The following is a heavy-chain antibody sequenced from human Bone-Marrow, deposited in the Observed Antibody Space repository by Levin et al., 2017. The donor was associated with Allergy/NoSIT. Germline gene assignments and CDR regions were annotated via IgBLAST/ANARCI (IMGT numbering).Heavy chain of an antibody. CDR2: IYPGDSDT. Sequence: PMASVKVSCKGSGYAFNNYWIGWVRQVPGKGLEWMAIIYPGDSDTRYSPSFRGQVTISADKSFTTAYLQWDSLEASDTAIYYCALKMPAKYNPWYFDVWGRGILVTVSS. J-gene: IGHJ2*01. D-gene: IGHD1-14*01. V-gene: IGHV5-51*01. CDR1: GYAFNNYW. CDR3: ALKMPAKYNPWYFDV.